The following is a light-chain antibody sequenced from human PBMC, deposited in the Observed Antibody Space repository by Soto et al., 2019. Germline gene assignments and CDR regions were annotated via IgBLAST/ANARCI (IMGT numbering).Light chain of an antibody. CDR3: QQRSIWWT. V-gene: IGKV3-11*01. CDR2: DAS. CDR1: QSVSSY. Sequence: EIVLTQSPATLSLSPGERATLSCRASQSVSSYLAWYQQKPGQAPRLLIYDASNRATGLPARFSGSGSGTDFPSTISSLEPEDFAVDNCQQRSIWWTFGQGTKVEIK. J-gene: IGKJ1*01.